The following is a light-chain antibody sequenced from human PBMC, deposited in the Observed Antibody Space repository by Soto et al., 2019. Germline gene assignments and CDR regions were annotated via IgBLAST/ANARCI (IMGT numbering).Light chain of an antibody. J-gene: IGLJ1*01. Sequence: QSALTQPASVSWSPGQSITISCTGTSSDVGGYNYVSWYQQHPGKAPKLMIYDVSNRPSGVSNRFSGSKSGNTASLTISGLQAEDEADYYCSSYTSSSTPRYVFGTGTKLTVL. CDR3: SSYTSSSTPRYV. CDR1: SSDVGGYNY. CDR2: DVS. V-gene: IGLV2-14*01.